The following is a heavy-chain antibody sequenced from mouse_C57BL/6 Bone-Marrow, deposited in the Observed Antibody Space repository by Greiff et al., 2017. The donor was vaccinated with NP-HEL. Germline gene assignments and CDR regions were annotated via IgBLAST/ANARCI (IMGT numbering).Heavy chain of an antibody. J-gene: IGHJ2*01. Sequence: EVKLVESGGDLVKPGGSLKLSCAASGFTFSSYGMSWVRQTPDKRLEWVATISSGGSNTYYPDSVKGRVTISRDNAKNTLYLQMSILKSEDTAMYYCARRDYSNYEDYWGQGTTLTVSS. D-gene: IGHD2-5*01. CDR1: GFTFSSYG. V-gene: IGHV5-6*01. CDR2: ISSGGSNT. CDR3: ARRDYSNYEDY.